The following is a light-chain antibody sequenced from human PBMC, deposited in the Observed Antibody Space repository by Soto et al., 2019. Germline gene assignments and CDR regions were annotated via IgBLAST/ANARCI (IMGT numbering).Light chain of an antibody. CDR2: GAT. Sequence: EIVLTQSPATLSLSPGERATLSCRASQSVSSYLAWYQQKPGQAPRLLIYGATSRATGSPDRFSGSGSGTDFTLTISRVEPEDFAVYYCQQYGGSPTFGQGTKVDIK. CDR1: QSVSSY. J-gene: IGKJ1*01. V-gene: IGKV3-20*01. CDR3: QQYGGSPT.